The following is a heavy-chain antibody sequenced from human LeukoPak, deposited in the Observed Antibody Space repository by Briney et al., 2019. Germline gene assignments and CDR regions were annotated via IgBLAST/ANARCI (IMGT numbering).Heavy chain of an antibody. V-gene: IGHV1-69*13. CDR1: GGTFSSYA. J-gene: IGHJ5*02. CDR2: IIPIFGTA. D-gene: IGHD6-6*01. Sequence: SVKVSCKASGGTFSSYAISWVRQAPGQGLEWMGGIIPIFGTANYAQKFQGRVTITADGSTSTAYMELSSLRSEDTAVYYCARVAASRSSSPWFDPWGQGTLVTVSS. CDR3: ARVAASRSSSPWFDP.